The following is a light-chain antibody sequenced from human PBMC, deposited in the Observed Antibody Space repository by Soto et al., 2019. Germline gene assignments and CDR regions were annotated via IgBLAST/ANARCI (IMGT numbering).Light chain of an antibody. Sequence: QAVVTQPPSASGTPGQKITISCSGSTSDIGSNTVNWYQQVPGTAPKLLIYANNQRPSGVPDRFSGSKSGTSASLAISGLQSEDEADYYCEAWDDSLNGQVFGGGTKLTVL. CDR2: ANN. V-gene: IGLV1-44*01. CDR3: EAWDDSLNGQV. CDR1: TSDIGSNT. J-gene: IGLJ3*02.